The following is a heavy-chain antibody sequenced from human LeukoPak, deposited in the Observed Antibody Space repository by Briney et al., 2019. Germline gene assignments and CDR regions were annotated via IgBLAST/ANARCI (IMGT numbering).Heavy chain of an antibody. CDR3: AKDLYDSPFDY. CDR1: GFTFSSYG. J-gene: IGHJ4*02. D-gene: IGHD3-22*01. Sequence: GGSLRLSCAASGFTFSSYGMHWVRQAPGKGLEWVAFIRYDGSKKYYVDSVKGRFTISRDNSKNTLYLQMNSLRAEDTAVYYCAKDLYDSPFDYWGQGTLVTVSS. V-gene: IGHV3-30*02. CDR2: IRYDGSKK.